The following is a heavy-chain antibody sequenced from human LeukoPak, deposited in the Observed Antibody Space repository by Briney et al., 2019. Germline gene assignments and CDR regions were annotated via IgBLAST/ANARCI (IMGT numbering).Heavy chain of an antibody. D-gene: IGHD5-18*01. V-gene: IGHV4-39*01. Sequence: KPSETLSLTCTVSGGSISSSSYYWGWILQPPGKGLEWIGSIYYSGSTYYNPSLKSRVTISVDTSKNQFSLKLSSVTAADTAVYYCARAGIYSYGSYFDYWGQGTLVTVSS. CDR2: IYYSGST. CDR3: ARAGIYSYGSYFDY. CDR1: GGSISSSSYY. J-gene: IGHJ4*02.